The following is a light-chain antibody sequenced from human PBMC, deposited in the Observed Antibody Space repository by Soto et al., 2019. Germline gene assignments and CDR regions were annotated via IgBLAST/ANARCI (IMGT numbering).Light chain of an antibody. CDR3: QQYGSSPPIP. J-gene: IGKJ5*01. V-gene: IGKV3-20*01. CDR2: GAS. Sequence: EIVLTQSPGTLSLSPGERATLSCRASQSVSSSYLAWYQQKPGQAPMLLIYGASSRATGIPDRFSGSGAGNDFTLTISRLGPEDFAVYYCQQYGSSPPIPFGQGTRLEIK. CDR1: QSVSSSY.